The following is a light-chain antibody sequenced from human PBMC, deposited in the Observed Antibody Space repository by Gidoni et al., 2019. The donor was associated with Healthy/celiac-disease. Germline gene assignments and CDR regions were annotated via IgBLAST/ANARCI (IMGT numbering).Light chain of an antibody. Sequence: SYELTQPPSVSVSPGQTASITCSGDKLGDKYACWYQQKPGQSPVLVIYQHSKRPSGIPERFSGSNSGNTATLTISGTQAMDEADYYCQAWDSSTAGVFGTGTKVTVL. CDR3: QAWDSSTAGV. J-gene: IGLJ1*01. CDR1: KLGDKY. V-gene: IGLV3-1*01. CDR2: QHS.